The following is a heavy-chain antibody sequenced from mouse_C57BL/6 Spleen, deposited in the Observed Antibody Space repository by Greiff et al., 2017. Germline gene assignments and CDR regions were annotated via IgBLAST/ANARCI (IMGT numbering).Heavy chain of an antibody. CDR1: GFTFSSYA. CDR3: TREDYYGSSYDY. CDR2: ISSGGDYI. V-gene: IGHV5-9-1*02. J-gene: IGHJ2*01. Sequence: EVMLVESGEGLVKPGGSLKLSCAASGFTFSSYAMSWVRQTPEKRLEWVAYISSGGDYIYYADTVKGRFTISRDNARNTLYLQMSSLKSEDTAMYYCTREDYYGSSYDYWGQGTTLTVSS. D-gene: IGHD1-1*01.